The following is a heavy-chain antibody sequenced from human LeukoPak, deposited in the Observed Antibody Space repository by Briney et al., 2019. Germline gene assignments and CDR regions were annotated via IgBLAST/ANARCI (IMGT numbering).Heavy chain of an antibody. J-gene: IGHJ6*02. CDR1: GFTVSSNY. D-gene: IGHD4-17*01. CDR2: IYSGGTT. CDR3: ARVSTVTSYAMDV. Sequence: GGSLRLSRAVSGFTVSSNYMTWVRQAPGKGLEWLSIIYSGGTTYYADSVKGRFTISRQTSKNSLYLQMSSLRPEDTAVYYCARVSTVTSYAMDVWGQGTTVTVSS. V-gene: IGHV3-53*04.